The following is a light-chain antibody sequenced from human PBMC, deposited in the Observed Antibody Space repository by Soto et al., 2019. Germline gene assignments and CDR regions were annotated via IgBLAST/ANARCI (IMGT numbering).Light chain of an antibody. Sequence: PSSLSASVGDRVTITCRASQSISSYLNWYQQKPGKAPKLLIYAASSLQSGVPSRFSGSGSGTDFTLTISSLQPEDFATYYCQQSYSTPRTTFGQGTKVDIK. CDR3: QQSYSTPRTT. V-gene: IGKV1-39*01. CDR1: QSISSY. J-gene: IGKJ1*01. CDR2: AAS.